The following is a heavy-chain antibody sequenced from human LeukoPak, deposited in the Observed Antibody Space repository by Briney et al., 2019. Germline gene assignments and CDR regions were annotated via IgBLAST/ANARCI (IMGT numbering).Heavy chain of an antibody. V-gene: IGHV4-59*08. CDR2: IYSTGSI. CDR1: GGSFSNYY. D-gene: IGHD1-1*01. J-gene: IGHJ3*02. Sequence: PSGTPSLTCTLSGGSFSNYYWTWIRQPPGKGLEWLGYIYSTGSISYNPSLESRVTISIDTSKNTFSLKLTSVTAADTAVYFCARWNLDLAYDIWGQGTMVTVSS. CDR3: ARWNLDLAYDI.